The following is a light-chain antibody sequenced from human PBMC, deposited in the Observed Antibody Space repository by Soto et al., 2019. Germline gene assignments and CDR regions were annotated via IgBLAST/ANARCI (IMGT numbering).Light chain of an antibody. CDR3: QQYNSYPYS. J-gene: IGKJ2*03. Sequence: DIQMTQFPSTLSASVGDRVNITSRASQRINIWLAWYQQKPGKAPNLLIYKASNLQSGVTSRFSGSGSGTEFTLTISSLQPDDFSTYYCQQYNSYPYSFGQGTKLEIK. V-gene: IGKV1-5*03. CDR1: QRINIW. CDR2: KAS.